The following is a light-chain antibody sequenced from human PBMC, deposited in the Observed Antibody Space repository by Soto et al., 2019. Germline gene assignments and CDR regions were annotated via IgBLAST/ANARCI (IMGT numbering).Light chain of an antibody. CDR2: WAS. CDR3: QQYYSTPRT. CDR1: QSVLDSFNNKDY. J-gene: IGKJ1*01. Sequence: DIMMAQSPDSLAVSLGERATINCNSSQSVLDSFNNKDYLTWYQQKPGQPPKLLIYWASTREFGVPDRFSGSGSGTDFTLTISSLQAEDVAVYYCQQYYSTPRTFGHGTKVDIK. V-gene: IGKV4-1*01.